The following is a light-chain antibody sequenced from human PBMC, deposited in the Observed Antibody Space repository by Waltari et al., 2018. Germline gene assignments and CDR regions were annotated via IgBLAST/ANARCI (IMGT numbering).Light chain of an antibody. CDR3: QQTYITPYT. V-gene: IGKV1-39*01. CDR1: QSIAGH. Sequence: DIQMTQTPSSLSPSVGDRVTITCRASQSIAGHLNWFQQQPGRAPKLLIHTASSLQSGVPSRFSGSGSGTHFTLIINSLQPEDFATYFCQQTYITPYTFGQGTKLEIK. CDR2: TAS. J-gene: IGKJ2*01.